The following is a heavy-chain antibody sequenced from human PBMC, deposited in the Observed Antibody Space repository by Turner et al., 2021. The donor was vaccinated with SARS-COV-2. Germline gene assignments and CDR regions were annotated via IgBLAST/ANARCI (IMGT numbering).Heavy chain of an antibody. Sequence: EVQLVESGGGLVKPGGSLRLSCAASGFTFSSYSMNWVRQAPGKGLEWVSSISSSSSYIYYEDSVKGRFTISRDNAKNSLYMQMNSLRAEDTAVYYCARWHYYDSRGYYRQAFDIWGQGTMVTVSS. CDR3: ARWHYYDSRGYYRQAFDI. D-gene: IGHD3-22*01. CDR2: ISSSSSYI. J-gene: IGHJ3*02. CDR1: GFTFSSYS. V-gene: IGHV3-21*01.